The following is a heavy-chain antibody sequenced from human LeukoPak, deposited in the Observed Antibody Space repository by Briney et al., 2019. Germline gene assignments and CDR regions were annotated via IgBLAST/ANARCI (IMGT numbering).Heavy chain of an antibody. V-gene: IGHV3-30-3*01. CDR2: ISYDGSNK. CDR1: GFTFSSYA. Sequence: PGGSLRLSCAASGFTFSSYAMHWVRQAPGKGLEWVAVISYDGSNKYYADSVKGRFTISRDNSKSTLYLQMNSLRAEDTAVYYCARDSSNLELPDYWGQGTLVTVSS. CDR3: ARDSSNLELPDY. D-gene: IGHD1-7*01. J-gene: IGHJ4*02.